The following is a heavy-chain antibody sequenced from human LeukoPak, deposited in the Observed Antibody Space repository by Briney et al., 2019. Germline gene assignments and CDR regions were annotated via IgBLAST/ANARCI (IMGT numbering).Heavy chain of an antibody. J-gene: IGHJ4*02. CDR3: VKDQRRFYYDSSGYYFDY. Sequence: GGSLRLSCAASGFTFSSYEMNWVRQAPGKGLEWVSYIGSTGSTIYYADSVKGRFTISRDNAKNSLYLQMNSLRAEDTAMYYCVKDQRRFYYDSSGYYFDYWGQGSLVTVSS. D-gene: IGHD3-22*01. CDR2: IGSTGSTI. CDR1: GFTFSSYE. V-gene: IGHV3-48*03.